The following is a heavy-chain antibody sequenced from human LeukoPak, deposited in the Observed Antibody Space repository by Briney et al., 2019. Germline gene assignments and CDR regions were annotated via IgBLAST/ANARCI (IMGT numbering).Heavy chain of an antibody. Sequence: WASVKVSCKASGATFISYAMSWVRQAPGQGLEWMGGIIPIFGTANYAQKFQGRVTITADKSTSTAYMEVSSLRSEDTAVYYCAGGRPRGCCSGGSCYHNFDYWGQGTLVTVSS. D-gene: IGHD2-15*01. V-gene: IGHV1-69*06. CDR3: AGGRPRGCCSGGSCYHNFDY. J-gene: IGHJ4*02. CDR1: GATFISYA. CDR2: IIPIFGTA.